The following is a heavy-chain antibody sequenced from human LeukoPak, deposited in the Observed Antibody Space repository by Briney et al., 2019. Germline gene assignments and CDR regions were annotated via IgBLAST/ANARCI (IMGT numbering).Heavy chain of an antibody. CDR2: INPSSGGT. V-gene: IGHV1-2*02. CDR1: GYTFTGYY. Sequence: ASVKVSRKASGYTFTGYYIHWVRQAPGQGLECVGWINPSSGGTNYAQKFQGRVTMTRDTSISTAYMELSRLRSDDTAVYYCARGGSGSYFSWLDPWGQGTLVTVSS. D-gene: IGHD3-10*01. CDR3: ARGGSGSYFSWLDP. J-gene: IGHJ5*02.